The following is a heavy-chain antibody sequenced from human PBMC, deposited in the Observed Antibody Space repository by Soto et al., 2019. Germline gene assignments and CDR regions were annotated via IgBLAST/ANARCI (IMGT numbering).Heavy chain of an antibody. CDR2: IKQDGSEK. D-gene: IGHD3-9*01. CDR3: ARVGYDILTGYYPFDY. J-gene: IGHJ4*02. V-gene: IGHV3-7*03. CDR1: GFTFSSYW. Sequence: LRLYCAASGFTFSSYWMSWVRQAPGKGLEWVANIKQDGSEKYYVDSVKGRFTISRDNAKNSLYLQMNSLRAEDTVVYYCARVGYDILTGYYPFDYWGQGTLVTVSS.